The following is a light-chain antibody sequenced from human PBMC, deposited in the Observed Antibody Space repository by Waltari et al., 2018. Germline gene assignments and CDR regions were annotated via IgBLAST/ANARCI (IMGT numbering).Light chain of an antibody. CDR1: QSISKY. V-gene: IGKV3-20*01. Sequence: EIVLTQSPGPLSLSPGDRATLSCRASQSISKYLAWYQQKPGQAPRLLIYGASSTATGIPDRFSGSGSGTDFSLTISRLEPEDFAVYYCQHYVSLPATFGQGTKVEIE. CDR3: QHYVSLPAT. CDR2: GAS. J-gene: IGKJ1*01.